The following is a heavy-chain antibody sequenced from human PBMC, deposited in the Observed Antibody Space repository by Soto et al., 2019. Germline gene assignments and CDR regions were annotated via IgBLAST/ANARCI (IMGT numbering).Heavy chain of an antibody. J-gene: IGHJ4*02. CDR2: IIPIFDTI. CDR3: ASPLKWSGYYIAFDY. D-gene: IGHD3-3*01. Sequence: QVQLLQSGAEVKKPGSSVKVYCTASGATFSSFAFSWVRQAPGQGLEWMGVIIPIFDTISYAQKFKGRVTITADESTRTAYMELNSLTSDDTAVYYCASPLKWSGYYIAFDYWGQGTMVIVAS. V-gene: IGHV1-69*01. CDR1: GATFSSFA.